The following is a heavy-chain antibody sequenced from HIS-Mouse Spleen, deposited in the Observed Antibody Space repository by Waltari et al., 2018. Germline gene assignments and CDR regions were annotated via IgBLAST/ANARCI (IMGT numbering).Heavy chain of an antibody. CDR3: AREIPYSSSWYDWYFDL. CDR1: GGSISSRSYY. Sequence: QLQLQESGPGLVKPSETLSLTCTVSGGSISSRSYYWGWIRQPPGQGLGWIGSIYYSGITDYNPSLKSRFTISVDTSKNHFSLKLSSVTAADTAVYYGAREIPYSSSWYDWYFDLWGRGTLVTVSS. D-gene: IGHD6-13*01. CDR2: IYYSGIT. V-gene: IGHV4-39*07. J-gene: IGHJ2*01.